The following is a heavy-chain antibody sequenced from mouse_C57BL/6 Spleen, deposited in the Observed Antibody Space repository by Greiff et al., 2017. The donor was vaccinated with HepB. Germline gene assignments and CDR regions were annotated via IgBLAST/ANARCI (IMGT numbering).Heavy chain of an antibody. D-gene: IGHD1-1*01. J-gene: IGHJ2*01. Sequence: VQLQQSGAELVQPGASVKISCKASGYAFSSYWMNWVKQRPGKGLEWIGQIYPGDGDTNYNGKFKGKATLTADNSSSTAYMQLSSLTSEDSAVYFCARWDYYCISYGYWGQGTTLTVSS. V-gene: IGHV1-80*01. CDR1: GYAFSSYW. CDR3: ARWDYYCISYGY. CDR2: IYPGDGDT.